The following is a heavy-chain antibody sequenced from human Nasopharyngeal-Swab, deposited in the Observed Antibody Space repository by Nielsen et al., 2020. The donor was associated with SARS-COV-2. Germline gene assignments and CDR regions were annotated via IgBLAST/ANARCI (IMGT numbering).Heavy chain of an antibody. D-gene: IGHD3-10*01. V-gene: IGHV3-23*01. J-gene: IGHJ4*02. CDR1: GFTFSTYA. CDR2: VSSNGAST. Sequence: GGSLRLSCAASGFTFSTYAMSWVRQAPGKGLEWVSLVSSNGASTYYADSVKGRFTISRDNSKNTLYLQMSSLRAEDTAVYYCAKACFTMVRGVSPFDYWGQGTLVTVSS. CDR3: AKACFTMVRGVSPFDY.